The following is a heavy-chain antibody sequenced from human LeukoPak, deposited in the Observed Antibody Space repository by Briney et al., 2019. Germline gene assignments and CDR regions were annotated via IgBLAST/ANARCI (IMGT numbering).Heavy chain of an antibody. CDR2: ISSDSNYI. V-gene: IGHV3-21*01. CDR1: GFSFSSSG. D-gene: IGHD2-2*01. J-gene: IGHJ3*02. CDR3: ASRYCTSTNCYAFDI. Sequence: GGSLRLSCAASGFSFSSSGMNWVRQAPGKGLEWVSSISSDSNYIFYADSVQGRFTISRDNAENSLFLQMNSLRAEDTAVYYCASRYCTSTNCYAFDIWGQGTMVTVSS.